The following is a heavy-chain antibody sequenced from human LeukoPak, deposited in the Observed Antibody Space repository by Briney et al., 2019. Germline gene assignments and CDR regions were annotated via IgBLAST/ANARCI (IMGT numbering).Heavy chain of an antibody. CDR3: AKAGEGSGYQDAFDI. D-gene: IGHD3-22*01. CDR1: GFTFSSYA. Sequence: GGSLRLSCAASGFTFSSYAMSWVRQAPGKGLEWVSAISGSGGSTYYADSVKGRFTISRDNSKNTLYLQMNSLRAEDTTVYYCAKAGEGSGYQDAFDIWGQGTMVTVSS. CDR2: ISGSGGST. J-gene: IGHJ3*02. V-gene: IGHV3-23*01.